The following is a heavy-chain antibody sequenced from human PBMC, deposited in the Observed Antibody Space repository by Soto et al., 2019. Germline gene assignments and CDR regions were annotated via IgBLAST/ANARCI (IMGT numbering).Heavy chain of an antibody. D-gene: IGHD3-10*01. V-gene: IGHV1-69*01. J-gene: IGHJ6*02. CDR3: ATSASGSYYNGDYYYYYGMDV. CDR2: IIPIFGTA. Sequence: QVQLVQSGAEVKKPGSSVKVSCKASGGTFSSYAISWVRQAPGQGLEWMGGIIPIFGTANYAQKFQGRVTITADESTSTAYMELSSLRSEDTAVYYCATSASGSYYNGDYYYYYGMDVWGQGTTVTVSS. CDR1: GGTFSSYA.